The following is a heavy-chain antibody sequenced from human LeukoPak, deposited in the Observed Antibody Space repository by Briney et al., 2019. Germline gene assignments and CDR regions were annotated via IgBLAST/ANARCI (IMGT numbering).Heavy chain of an antibody. CDR1: GGSITSSNR. Sequence: PSGTLSLTCAVSGGSITSSNRWSWVRQTPGKGLEWIGFIDYSGSTYCNPSLRSRVTISVDTSQNQFSLKLSSVTAADTAVYYCARATGGAAAADFDPWGQGTLVTVSS. CDR3: ARATGGAAAADFDP. D-gene: IGHD6-13*01. CDR2: IDYSGST. J-gene: IGHJ5*02. V-gene: IGHV4-4*02.